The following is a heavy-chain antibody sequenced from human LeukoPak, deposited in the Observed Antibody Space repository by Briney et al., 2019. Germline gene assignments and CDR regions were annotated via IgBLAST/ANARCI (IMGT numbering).Heavy chain of an antibody. CDR2: ISESGGST. Sequence: GGSLRLSCAASGFTFNSYAMTWVRQAPGKELEWVSTISESGGSTYYADSAKGRFTISRDNSKNTLYLQMNGLRAEDTAVYYCASRRYSTSALDAFNIWGHGTMVTVSS. CDR1: GFTFNSYA. CDR3: ASRRYSTSALDAFNI. D-gene: IGHD6-6*01. V-gene: IGHV3-23*01. J-gene: IGHJ3*02.